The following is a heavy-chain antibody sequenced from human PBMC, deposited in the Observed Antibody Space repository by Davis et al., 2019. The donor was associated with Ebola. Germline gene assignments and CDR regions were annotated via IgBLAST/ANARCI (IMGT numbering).Heavy chain of an antibody. D-gene: IGHD6-13*01. CDR2: ISYDGSNK. Sequence: PGGSLRLSCAASGFTFSNYAVHWVRQPPGKGLEWVAVISYDGSNKYYGDSVKGRFIISRDNSENTLYLQMNSLRAEDTAVYYCARGGKIARVSSGPDYWGQGTLVTVSS. CDR1: GFTFSNYA. V-gene: IGHV3-30-3*01. CDR3: ARGGKIARVSSGPDY. J-gene: IGHJ4*02.